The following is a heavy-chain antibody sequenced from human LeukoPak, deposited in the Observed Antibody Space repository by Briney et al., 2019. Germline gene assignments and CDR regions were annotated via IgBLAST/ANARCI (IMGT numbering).Heavy chain of an antibody. D-gene: IGHD3-22*01. V-gene: IGHV1-24*01. CDR1: GYTFTGYY. CDR3: ARDQDSSGYYFDY. CDR2: FDPEDGET. J-gene: IGHJ4*02. Sequence: GASVKVSCKASGYTFTGYYMHWVRQAPGKGLEWMGGFDPEDGETIYAQKFQGRVTMTEDTSTDTAYMELSSLRSEDTAVYYCARDQDSSGYYFDYWGQGTLVTVSS.